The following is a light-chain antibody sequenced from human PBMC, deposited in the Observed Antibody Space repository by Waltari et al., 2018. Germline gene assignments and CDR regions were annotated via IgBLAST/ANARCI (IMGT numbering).Light chain of an antibody. J-gene: IGKJ1*01. CDR3: QQGNSFPRT. CDR1: EDISKW. Sequence: DIQMTQFPSSVSASIEDRVTMTCRASEDISKWLAWYQQRQGQPPKLLIYTASTLQTGVPSRFAGSGSGTDVTLTIDNLQPEDFATYYCQQGNSFPRTFGQGTKVEVK. V-gene: IGKV1-12*01. CDR2: TAS.